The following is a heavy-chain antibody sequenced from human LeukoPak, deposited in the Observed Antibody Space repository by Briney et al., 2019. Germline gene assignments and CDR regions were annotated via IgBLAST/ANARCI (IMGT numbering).Heavy chain of an antibody. CDR1: GGSFSVYY. CDR2: INHSGST. Sequence: PSETLSLTCAVYGGSFSVYYWSWIRQPPGRGLEWIGEINHSGSTNYNPSLKSRVTISVDTSKNQFSLKLSSVTAADTAVYYCARATRYCSSASCYANAAFYYYYYMDVWGKGTTVTVSS. V-gene: IGHV4-34*01. D-gene: IGHD2-2*01. J-gene: IGHJ6*03. CDR3: ARATRYCSSASCYANAAFYYYYYMDV.